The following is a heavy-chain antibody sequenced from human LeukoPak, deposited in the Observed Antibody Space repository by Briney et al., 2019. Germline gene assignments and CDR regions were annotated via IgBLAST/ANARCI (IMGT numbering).Heavy chain of an antibody. V-gene: IGHV3-23*01. D-gene: IGHD3-10*01. CDR1: GFTFSNYA. J-gene: IGHJ4*02. Sequence: PGGSLRLSGTTSGFTFSNYAMSWVRQAPGKGREWVSSISGSAITTYYADSVKGRFAISRDNSKNTLYLQMTSLRAEDTAVYYCAKDQRFGDLDDYRGQGTLVTVSS. CDR2: ISGSAITT. CDR3: AKDQRFGDLDDY.